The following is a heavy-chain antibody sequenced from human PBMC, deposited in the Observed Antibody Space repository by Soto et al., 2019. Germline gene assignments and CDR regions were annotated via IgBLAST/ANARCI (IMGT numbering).Heavy chain of an antibody. CDR2: INPNSGGT. CDR3: ARELGYSSGWYYYGMDV. J-gene: IGHJ6*02. V-gene: IGHV1-2*04. CDR1: GYTFTGYY. Sequence: VKVSCKASGYTFTGYYMHWVRQAPGQGLEWMGWINPNSGGTNYAQKFQGWVTMTRDTSISTAYMELSRLRSDDTAVYYCARELGYSSGWYYYGMDVWGQGTTVTV. D-gene: IGHD6-19*01.